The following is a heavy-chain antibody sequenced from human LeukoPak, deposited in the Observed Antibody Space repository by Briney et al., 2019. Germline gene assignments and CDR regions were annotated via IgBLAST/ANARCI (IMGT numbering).Heavy chain of an antibody. D-gene: IGHD3-22*01. V-gene: IGHV4-34*01. CDR2: INHSGST. Sequence: SETLSLTCAVYGGSFSGYYWSWIRQPPGKGLEWIGEINHSGSTNYNPSLKSRVTISVDTSKNQFSLKLSSVTAADTAVYYCARSPSYYYDSSGKFDYWGQGTLVTVSS. CDR3: ARSPSYYYDSSGKFDY. J-gene: IGHJ4*02. CDR1: GGSFSGYY.